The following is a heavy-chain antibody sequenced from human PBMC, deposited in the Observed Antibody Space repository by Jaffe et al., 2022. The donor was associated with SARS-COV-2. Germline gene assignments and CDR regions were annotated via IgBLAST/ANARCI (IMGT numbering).Heavy chain of an antibody. CDR2: IYYSGST. D-gene: IGHD3-9*01. CDR1: GGSVSSGSYY. V-gene: IGHV4-61*01. Sequence: QVQLQESGPGLVKPSETLSLTCTVSGGSVSSGSYYWSWIRQPPGKGLEWIGYIYYSGSTNYNPSLKSRVTISVDTSKNQFSLKMSSVTAADTAVYYCARVSRYFDWVNYFDYWGQGTLVTVSS. CDR3: ARVSRYFDWVNYFDY. J-gene: IGHJ4*02.